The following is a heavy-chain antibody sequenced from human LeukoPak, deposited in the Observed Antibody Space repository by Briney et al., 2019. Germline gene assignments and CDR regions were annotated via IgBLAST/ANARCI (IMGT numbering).Heavy chain of an antibody. CDR2: ISSSSSYI. D-gene: IGHD2-2*01. CDR3: ARGGDIVVVPAATPYYYYYMDV. J-gene: IGHJ6*03. V-gene: IGHV3-21*01. Sequence: GGSLRLSCAASGFTFSSYSMNWVRQAPGKGLEWVSSISSSSSYIYYADSVKGRFTISRDNAKNSLYLQMNSLRAEDTAVYYCARGGDIVVVPAATPYYYYYMDVWGKGTTVTVSS. CDR1: GFTFSSYS.